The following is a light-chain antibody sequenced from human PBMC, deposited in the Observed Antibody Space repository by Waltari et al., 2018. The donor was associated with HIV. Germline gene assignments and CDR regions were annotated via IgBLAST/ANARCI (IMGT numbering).Light chain of an antibody. V-gene: IGLV3-1*01. J-gene: IGLJ2*01. Sequence: SYELTQPPSVSVSPGQTASITCSGDKLGDKYACWYQQKPGQSPVLVIYQDSKRPSGIPERFSGSNSGNTATLTISGTQAMDEADYYCQAWDSSTVVVFGGG. CDR2: QDS. CDR1: KLGDKY. CDR3: QAWDSSTVVV.